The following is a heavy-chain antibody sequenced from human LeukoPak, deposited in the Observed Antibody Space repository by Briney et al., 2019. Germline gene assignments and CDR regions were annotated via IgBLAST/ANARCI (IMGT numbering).Heavy chain of an antibody. Sequence: SETLSLTCTVSGYSISSGYYWGWIRQPPGKGLQWIGSIDHSGSTHYKLSLKSRVTISVDTSKNQFSLRLSSVTAADTAVYYCARQSGTFTIDDAFDLWGQGTVATVSS. CDR3: ARQSGTFTIDDAFDL. CDR1: GYSISSGYY. V-gene: IGHV4-38-2*02. J-gene: IGHJ3*01. D-gene: IGHD1-1*01. CDR2: IDHSGST.